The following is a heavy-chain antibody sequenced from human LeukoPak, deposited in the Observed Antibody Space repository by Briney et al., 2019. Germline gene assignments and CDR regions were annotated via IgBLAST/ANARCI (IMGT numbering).Heavy chain of an antibody. D-gene: IGHD3-10*01. V-gene: IGHV3-21*01. CDR3: ANENCYASGSYVDH. J-gene: IGHJ4*02. Sequence: GGSLRLSCAASGFTFSSYSMNWVRQAPGKGLEWVSSISSSSSYIYYADSVKGRFTISRDNAKNSLYLQMNSLRAEDTAVYYCANENCYASGSYVDHWGQGTLVTVSS. CDR2: ISSSSSYI. CDR1: GFTFSSYS.